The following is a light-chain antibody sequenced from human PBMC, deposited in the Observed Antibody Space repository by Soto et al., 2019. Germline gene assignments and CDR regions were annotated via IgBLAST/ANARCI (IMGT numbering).Light chain of an antibody. J-gene: IGKJ1*01. CDR1: QGISTN. CDR3: QQYTNWPPWT. V-gene: IGKV3-15*01. Sequence: EIVMTQSPATLSVSPGERATLSCRASQGISTNLAWYQQKPGQAPRLLIYGASTRATGVPARFSGSGSGTEFTPTISSLQSDDFAVSYCQQYTNWPPWTFGQGTKVDVK. CDR2: GAS.